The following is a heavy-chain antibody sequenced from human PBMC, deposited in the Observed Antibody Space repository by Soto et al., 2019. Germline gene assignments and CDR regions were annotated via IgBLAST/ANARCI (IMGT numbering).Heavy chain of an antibody. CDR1: GYSFTTYD. V-gene: IGHV1-18*04. D-gene: IGHD3-3*01. J-gene: IGHJ5*02. CDR3: ATSYDSGFDN. CDR2: ISPYNGNT. Sequence: GASVKVSCKASGYSFTTYDISWLRQAPGQGLEWMGRISPYNGNTNYAQNFQDRVTMTADTSSITAYMELRGLRSDDTAIYYCATSYDSGFDNWGQGTLVT.